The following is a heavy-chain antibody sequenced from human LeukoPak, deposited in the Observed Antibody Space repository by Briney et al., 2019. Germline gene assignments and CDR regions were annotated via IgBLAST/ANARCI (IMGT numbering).Heavy chain of an antibody. CDR3: ARLGHQGVGATLSPGADAFDI. Sequence: SETLSLTCAVYGGSFSGYYWSSIRQPPGKGLEWDGEINHSGSPNYNPSLKSQLTTPVDTSKHQFSLQLSSETAADTAEYYCARLGHQGVGATLSPGADAFDIWGQGTMVTVSS. CDR1: GGSFSGYY. V-gene: IGHV4-34*01. J-gene: IGHJ3*02. CDR2: INHSGSP. D-gene: IGHD1-26*01.